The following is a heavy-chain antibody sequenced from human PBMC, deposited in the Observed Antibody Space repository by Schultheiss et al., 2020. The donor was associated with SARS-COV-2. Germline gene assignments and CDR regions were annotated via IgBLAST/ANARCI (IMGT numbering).Heavy chain of an antibody. V-gene: IGHV4-31*03. Sequence: SQTLSLTCTVSGGSISSGDYYWSWIRQHPGKGLEWIGYIYYSGSTYYNPSLKSRVTISVDTSKNQFSLNLSSVTAADTAVYYCARGVHGVVPGPLGLGPWYYYYGVDVWGQGTTVTVSS. D-gene: IGHD2-2*01. J-gene: IGHJ6*02. CDR1: GGSISSGDYY. CDR2: IYYSGST. CDR3: ARGVHGVVPGPLGLGPWYYYYGVDV.